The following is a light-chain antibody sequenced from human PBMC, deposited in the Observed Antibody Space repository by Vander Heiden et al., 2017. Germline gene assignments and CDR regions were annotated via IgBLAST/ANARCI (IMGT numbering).Light chain of an antibody. CDR1: QSVSSSY. Sequence: IVLTHSPGTLSLSPGERATLSCRASQSVSSSYLAWYQQKPGQAPRLLIYGASSRATGIPDRFSGSGSGTDFTLTISRLEPEDFAVYYCQQYGSSPPYTFGQGTKLGDQT. CDR2: GAS. J-gene: IGKJ2*01. CDR3: QQYGSSPPYT. V-gene: IGKV3-20*01.